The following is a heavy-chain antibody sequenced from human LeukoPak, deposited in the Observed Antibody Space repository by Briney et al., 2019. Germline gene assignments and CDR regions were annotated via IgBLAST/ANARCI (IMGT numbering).Heavy chain of an antibody. Sequence: PSETLSLTCTVSGDSISSNYWSWIRQPAGKGLEWIARIHPSGSTDYNPSLESRVTISADTSKNQFSLKLTSVTAADTAVYYCARDRGGSSWYNWFDAWGQGTLVTVSS. D-gene: IGHD6-13*01. CDR3: ARDRGGSSWYNWFDA. CDR1: GDSISSNY. V-gene: IGHV4-4*07. J-gene: IGHJ5*02. CDR2: IHPSGST.